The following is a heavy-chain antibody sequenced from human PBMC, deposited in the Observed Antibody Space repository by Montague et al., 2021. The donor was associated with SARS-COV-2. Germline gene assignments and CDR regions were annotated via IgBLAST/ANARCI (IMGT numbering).Heavy chain of an antibody. D-gene: IGHD2-8*02. V-gene: IGHV3-48*03. CDR1: GFTFSYFE. J-gene: IGHJ4*02. CDR3: ARDLVVTDGISDY. Sequence: SLRLSCAASGFTFSYFEMNWVRQAPGKGLEWISYLSGAGTTLYYADSVXGLFTISRDNAKNSLYLQMNSLRAEDTAVYYCARDLVVTDGISDYWGQGTLVTVSS. CDR2: LSGAGTTL.